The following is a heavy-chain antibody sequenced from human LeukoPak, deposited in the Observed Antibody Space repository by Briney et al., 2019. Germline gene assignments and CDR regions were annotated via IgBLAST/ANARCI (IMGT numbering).Heavy chain of an antibody. CDR2: INSDGSST. V-gene: IGHV3-74*01. J-gene: IGHJ6*03. CDR3: AKDGIYSGSYFHYYYYYYMDV. D-gene: IGHD1-26*01. CDR1: GFTFSSYW. Sequence: GGSLRLSCAASGFTFSSYWMHWVRQAPGKGLVWVSRINSDGSSTSYADSVKGRFTISRDNSKNTLYLQMNSLRAEDTAVYYCAKDGIYSGSYFHYYYYYYMDVWGKGTTVTVSS.